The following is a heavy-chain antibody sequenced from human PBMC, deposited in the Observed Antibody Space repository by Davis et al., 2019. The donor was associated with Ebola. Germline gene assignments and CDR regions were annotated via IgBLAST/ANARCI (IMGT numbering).Heavy chain of an antibody. D-gene: IGHD3-10*01. CDR2: IYYSGST. CDR1: GGSISSYY. J-gene: IGHJ4*02. V-gene: IGHV4-59*12. CDR3: ARDRENYYGSAFMY. Sequence: SETLSLTCTVSGGSISSYYWGWIRQPPGKGLEWIGYIYYSGSTNYNPSLKSRVTTSVDTSKNQFSLKLSSVTAADTAVYYCARDRENYYGSAFMYWGQGTLVTVSS.